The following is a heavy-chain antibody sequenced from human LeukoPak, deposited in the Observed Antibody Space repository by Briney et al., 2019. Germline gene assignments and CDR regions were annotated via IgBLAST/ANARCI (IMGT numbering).Heavy chain of an antibody. CDR3: ARDQGLTGTTSDFDY. V-gene: IGHV1-2*06. D-gene: IGHD1-7*01. J-gene: IGHJ4*02. CDR2: INPNSGGT. Sequence: ASVKVSCKASGYTFTGYYMHWVRQAPGQGLEWMGRINPNSGGTNYAQKFQGRVTMTGDTSISTAYMELSSPRSDDTAVYYCARDQGLTGTTSDFDYWGQGTLVTVSS. CDR1: GYTFTGYY.